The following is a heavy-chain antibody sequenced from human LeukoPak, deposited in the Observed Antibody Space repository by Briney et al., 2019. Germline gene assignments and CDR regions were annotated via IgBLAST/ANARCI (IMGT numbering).Heavy chain of an antibody. CDR3: ARRNQYYYDSSGSGAFDI. CDR2: IYGGGST. J-gene: IGHJ3*02. CDR1: GFTISSNY. V-gene: IGHV3-66*02. Sequence: GGSLRLSCEASGFTISSNYMSWVRQAPGTGLEWVSVIYGGGSTYYADSVKGRFTISRDNSRNTLYLQMNSLRTEDTAVYYCARRNQYYYDSSGSGAFDIWGQGTMVTVSS. D-gene: IGHD3-22*01.